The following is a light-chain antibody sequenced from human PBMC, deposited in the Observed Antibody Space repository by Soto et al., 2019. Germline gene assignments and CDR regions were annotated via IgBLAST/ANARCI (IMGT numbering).Light chain of an antibody. J-gene: IGLJ3*02. CDR1: SGHSSYI. CDR2: LEGSGSY. V-gene: IGLV4-60*02. CDR3: ETWDSNTHTV. Sequence: QAVVTQSSSASASLGSSVKLTCTLSSGHSSYIIAWHQQQPGKAPRYLMKLEGSGSYNKGSGVPDRFSGSSSGADRYLTISNLQLEDEADYYCETWDSNTHTVFGGGTKVTVL.